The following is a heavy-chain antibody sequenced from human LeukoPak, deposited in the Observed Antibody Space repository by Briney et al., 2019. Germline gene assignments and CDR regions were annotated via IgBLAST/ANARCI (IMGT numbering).Heavy chain of an antibody. CDR3: ARDRPYYDILTGIYYYDGMDV. D-gene: IGHD3-9*01. V-gene: IGHV3-33*01. Sequence: GGSLRLSCAASGFTFSSYGMHWVRQAPGKGLEWVAVIWYDGSNKYYADSVKGRLTISRDNSKNTLYLQMNSLRAEDTAVYYCARDRPYYDILTGIYYYDGMDVWGQGTTVTVSS. CDR2: IWYDGSNK. J-gene: IGHJ6*02. CDR1: GFTFSSYG.